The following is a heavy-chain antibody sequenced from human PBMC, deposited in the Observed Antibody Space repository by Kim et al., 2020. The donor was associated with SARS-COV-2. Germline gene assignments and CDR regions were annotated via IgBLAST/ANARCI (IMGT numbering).Heavy chain of an antibody. CDR3: AREVIVETAPTYSGMDV. J-gene: IGHJ6*02. V-gene: IGHV1-2*02. Sequence: ASVKVSCKASGYTFTGYYMHWVRQAPGQGLEWMGWINPNSGGTNYAQKFQGRVTMTRDTSISTAYMELSSLRSDDTAVYYCAREVIVETAPTYSGMDVWGQGTTVIVSS. CDR2: INPNSGGT. CDR1: GYTFTGYY. D-gene: IGHD3-22*01.